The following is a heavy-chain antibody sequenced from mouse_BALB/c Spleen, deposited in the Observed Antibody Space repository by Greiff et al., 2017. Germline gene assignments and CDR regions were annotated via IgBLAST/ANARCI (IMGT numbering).Heavy chain of an antibody. Sequence: QVQLQQSGAELARPGASVKMSCKASGYTFTSYTMHWVKQRPGQGLEWIGYINPSSGYTNYNQKFKDKATLTADKSSSTAYMQLSSLTSEDSAVYYCARGNDYDDGFAYWGQGTLVTVSA. CDR2: INPSSGYT. J-gene: IGHJ3*01. D-gene: IGHD2-4*01. CDR3: ARGNDYDDGFAY. V-gene: IGHV1-4*01. CDR1: GYTFTSYT.